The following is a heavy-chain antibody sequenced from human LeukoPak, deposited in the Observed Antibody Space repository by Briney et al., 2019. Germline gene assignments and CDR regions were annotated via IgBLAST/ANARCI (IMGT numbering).Heavy chain of an antibody. V-gene: IGHV4-59*01. J-gene: IGHJ4*02. D-gene: IGHD3-3*01. Sequence: SETLSLTCTVSGGSISSYYWSWIRQPPGKGLEWIGYIYYSGSTNYNPSLKSRVTISVDTSKNQFSLKLSSVTAADTAVYYCAKGVLRFLEWSTIGYWGQGTLVAVSS. CDR3: AKGVLRFLEWSTIGY. CDR2: IYYSGST. CDR1: GGSISSYY.